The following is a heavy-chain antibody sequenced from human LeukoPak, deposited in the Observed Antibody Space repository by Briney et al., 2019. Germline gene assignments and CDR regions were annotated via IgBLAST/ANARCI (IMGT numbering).Heavy chain of an antibody. Sequence: SETLSLTCAVSGYFISSGYYWGWIRQPPGKGLEWIGSIYHSGSTYYNPSLKSRVTISVDTSKNQFSLRLSSVTAADADVYDCARDSYGDYSEYWGQGTLVTVSS. CDR2: IYHSGST. J-gene: IGHJ4*02. D-gene: IGHD4-17*01. V-gene: IGHV4-38-2*02. CDR1: GYFISSGYY. CDR3: ARDSYGDYSEY.